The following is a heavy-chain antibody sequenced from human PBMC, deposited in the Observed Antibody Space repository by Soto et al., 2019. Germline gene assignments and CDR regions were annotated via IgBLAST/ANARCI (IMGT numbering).Heavy chain of an antibody. CDR3: ARGGASSGWRNYGMDV. V-gene: IGHV1-2*04. J-gene: IGHJ6*02. D-gene: IGHD6-19*01. CDR2: INPNSGGT. Sequence: ASVKVSCKASGYTFTGYYMHWVRQAPGQGLEWMGWINPNSGGTNYAQKFQGWVTMTRDTSISTAYMELSRLRSDDTAVYYCARGGASSGWRNYGMDVWGQGTTVTVSS. CDR1: GYTFTGYY.